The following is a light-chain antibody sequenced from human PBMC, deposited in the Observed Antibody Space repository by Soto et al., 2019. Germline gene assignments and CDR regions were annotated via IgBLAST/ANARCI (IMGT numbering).Light chain of an antibody. CDR1: QGISSF. J-gene: IGKJ1*01. V-gene: IGKV1-9*01. Sequence: IQLTQSPSSLSASVGDRVTITCRASQGISSFLAWYQQKPGEAPKLLIYSASTLQSGVPSRFSGSGSGTDFTLTISSLQSEDFAVYYCQEYIHWPPGMFGPGTTVDIK. CDR3: QEYIHWPPGM. CDR2: SAS.